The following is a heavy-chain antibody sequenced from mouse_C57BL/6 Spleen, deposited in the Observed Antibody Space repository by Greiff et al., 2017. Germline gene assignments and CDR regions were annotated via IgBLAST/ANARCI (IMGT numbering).Heavy chain of an antibody. CDR2: IYPGDGDT. CDR3: ARYTTVVATGDAMDY. V-gene: IGHV1-80*01. CDR1: GYAFSSYW. D-gene: IGHD1-1*01. J-gene: IGHJ4*01. Sequence: QVQLQQSGAELVKPGASVKISCKASGYAFSSYWMNWVKQRPGKGLEWIGQIYPGDGDTNYNGKFKGKATLTADKSSSTAYMQLSSLTSEDSAVYFCARYTTVVATGDAMDYWGQGTSVTVSS.